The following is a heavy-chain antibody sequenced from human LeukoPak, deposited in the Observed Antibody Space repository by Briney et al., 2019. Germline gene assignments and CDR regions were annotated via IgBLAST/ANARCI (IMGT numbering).Heavy chain of an antibody. D-gene: IGHD6-13*01. J-gene: IGHJ6*03. CDR3: ARVAAGAEAHTLHYHYMDV. CDR2: ISSTSMYI. CDR1: GFTFGIYS. V-gene: IGHV3-21*01. Sequence: PGGSLRLSCAASGFTFGIYSMTWVRQAPGKGLEWVSSISSTSMYIYYADSMRGRFTISRDNAENSLFPQIDSLGVEDTAVYSCARVAAGAEAHTLHYHYMDVWGKGTTVTVSS.